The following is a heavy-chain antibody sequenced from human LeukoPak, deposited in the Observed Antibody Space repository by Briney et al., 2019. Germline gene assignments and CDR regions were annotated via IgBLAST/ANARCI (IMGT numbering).Heavy chain of an antibody. Sequence: ASVKVSCKVSGYTLTELSMHWVRQAPGKGLEWMGGFDPEDGETIYAQKFQGRVTMTEDTSTDTAYMELSSLRSEDTAVYYCARVYSRYFDWLIYGMDVWGQGTTVTVSS. CDR3: ARVYSRYFDWLIYGMDV. CDR1: GYTLTELS. V-gene: IGHV1-24*01. D-gene: IGHD3-9*01. CDR2: FDPEDGET. J-gene: IGHJ6*02.